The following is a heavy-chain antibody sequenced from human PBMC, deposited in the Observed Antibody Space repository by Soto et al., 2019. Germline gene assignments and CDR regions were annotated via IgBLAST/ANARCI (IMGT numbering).Heavy chain of an antibody. Sequence: LPHSCSASWFTVSRFYMNWIRQALGEGLEWVSVIFATGTTYDADSGKGRFTISRDDSKNTLYLQMNSLRAEDTAVYYCARERYSYGFDYWGQGTVVTVSA. V-gene: IGHV3-53*01. CDR1: WFTVSRFY. D-gene: IGHD5-18*01. CDR3: ARERYSYGFDY. CDR2: IFATGTT. J-gene: IGHJ4*02.